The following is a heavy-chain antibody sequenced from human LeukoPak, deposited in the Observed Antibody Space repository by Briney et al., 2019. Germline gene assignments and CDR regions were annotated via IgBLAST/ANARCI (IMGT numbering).Heavy chain of an antibody. V-gene: IGHV1-2*04. CDR2: INPNSGGT. J-gene: IGHJ4*02. CDR3: AYDSSGYYDY. D-gene: IGHD3-22*01. CDR1: GYTFTGYY. Sequence: VKVSCKASGYTFTGYYMHWVRQAPGQGLEWMGWINPNSGGTNYAQKFQGWVTMTRDTSISTAYMELSRLRAEDTAVYYCAYDSSGYYDYWGQGTLVTVSS.